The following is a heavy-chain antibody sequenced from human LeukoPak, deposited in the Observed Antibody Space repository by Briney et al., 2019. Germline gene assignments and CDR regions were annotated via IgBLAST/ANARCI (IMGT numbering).Heavy chain of an antibody. V-gene: IGHV4-61*02. J-gene: IGHJ5*02. D-gene: IGHD1-26*01. CDR1: GGSISSGTYY. Sequence: SETLSLTCSVSGGSISSGTYYWTWLRQPAGKGLEWIGRISTTGSASYNPSLRSRVTVSADTSKNQFSLKLTSVTAADTALYYCARAPRSGIGDRRGYWFDPWGKGTLVTVSS. CDR2: ISTTGSA. CDR3: ARAPRSGIGDRRGYWFDP.